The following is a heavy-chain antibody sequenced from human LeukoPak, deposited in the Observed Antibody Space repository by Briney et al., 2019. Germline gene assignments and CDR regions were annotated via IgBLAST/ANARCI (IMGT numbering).Heavy chain of an antibody. V-gene: IGHV3-23*01. CDR3: ARPSGVGAVYYFDY. D-gene: IGHD1-26*01. J-gene: IGHJ4*02. CDR2: ISAGGGNT. Sequence: PGGSLRLSCAASKFTFSSYAMSWVRQAPGKGLEWVLSISAGGGNTYYADSVKGRFTISRDSSSNTVYLQMNRLRAEDTAVYYCARPSGVGAVYYFDYWGQGTLVTVSS. CDR1: KFTFSSYA.